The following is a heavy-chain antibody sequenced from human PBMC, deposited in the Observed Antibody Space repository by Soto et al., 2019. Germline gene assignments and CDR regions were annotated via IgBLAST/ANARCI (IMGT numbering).Heavy chain of an antibody. CDR2: IIPIFGTA. Sequence: QVQLVQSGAEVKKPGSSVKVSCKASGGTFSSYAISWVRQAPGQGLEWMGGIIPIFGTANYALKFQGIVTRTADASTSTAYMEPGSLRSEATAVYYCARVGEVIAALGWGQGTLVTVSS. J-gene: IGHJ4*02. CDR1: GGTFSSYA. D-gene: IGHD6-6*01. V-gene: IGHV1-69*12. CDR3: ARVGEVIAALG.